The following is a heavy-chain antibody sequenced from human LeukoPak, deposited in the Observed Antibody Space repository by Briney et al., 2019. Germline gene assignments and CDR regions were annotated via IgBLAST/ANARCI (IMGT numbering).Heavy chain of an antibody. CDR1: GGSISSGGYY. D-gene: IGHD3-10*01. CDR3: ARKAYGSGSYYIRN. V-gene: IGHV4-30-2*01. CDR2: IYHSGST. J-gene: IGHJ4*02. Sequence: SETLSLTCTVSGGSISSGGYYWSWIRQPPGKGLEWIGYIYHSGSTYYNPSLKSRVTISVDTSKNQFSLKLSSVTAADTAVYYCARKAYGSGSYYIRNWGQGTLVTVSS.